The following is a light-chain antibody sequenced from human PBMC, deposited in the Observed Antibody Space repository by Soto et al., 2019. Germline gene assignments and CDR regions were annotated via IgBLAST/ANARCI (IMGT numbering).Light chain of an antibody. V-gene: IGKV1-39*01. CDR3: QQSYSTLWT. CDR2: AAS. Sequence: DIQMTQSPSSLSASVGDRVTITCRASQSISSYLNWSQQKPGKAPKLLIYAASSLQSGLPSRFSGSGSGTDFTLTISSLQPEDFATYYCQQSYSTLWTFGQGTQVEIK. CDR1: QSISSY. J-gene: IGKJ1*01.